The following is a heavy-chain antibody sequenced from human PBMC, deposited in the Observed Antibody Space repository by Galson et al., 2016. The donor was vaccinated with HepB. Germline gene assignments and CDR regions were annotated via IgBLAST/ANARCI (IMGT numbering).Heavy chain of an antibody. CDR3: ATEGGDSDYLGSDNPGGAFDI. V-gene: IGHV3-66*01. CDR2: IYIGGHR. J-gene: IGHJ3*02. D-gene: IGHD3-10*01. Sequence: SLRLSCAASGFTFSDYYMSWVRQPPGTGLEWVSNIYIGGHRRYADSVKGRFTISRDNSENTVYLQMTSLRVEDTALYYCATEGGDSDYLGSDNPGGAFDIWGHGTMVTVSS. CDR1: GFTFSDYY.